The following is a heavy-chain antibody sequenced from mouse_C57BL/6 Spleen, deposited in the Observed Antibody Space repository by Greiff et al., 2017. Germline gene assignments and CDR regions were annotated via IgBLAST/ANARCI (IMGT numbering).Heavy chain of an antibody. Sequence: VQVVESGAELVRPGASVTLSCKASGYTFTDYDMNWVKQTPVHGLEWIGAIDTETGGTAYNQKFKGKAILTADKSSSTAYMELRSLTSENAAVYYCTRSGALAYWGQGTLVTVSA. J-gene: IGHJ3*01. CDR1: GYTFTDYD. CDR3: TRSGALAY. CDR2: IDTETGGT. V-gene: IGHV1-15*01. D-gene: IGHD3-1*01.